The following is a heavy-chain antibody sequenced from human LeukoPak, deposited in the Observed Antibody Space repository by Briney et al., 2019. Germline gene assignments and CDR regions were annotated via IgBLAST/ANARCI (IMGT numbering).Heavy chain of an antibody. CDR3: ARDPSSWYYYYMDV. Sequence: GGSLRLSCAASGFTFSSYSMNWFRQAPGKGLEWVSYISSSSSTIYYADSVKGRFTISRDNAKNSLYLQMNSLRAEDTAVYYCARDPSSWYYYYMDVWGKGTTVTVSS. D-gene: IGHD6-13*01. CDR2: ISSSSSTI. CDR1: GFTFSSYS. V-gene: IGHV3-48*01. J-gene: IGHJ6*03.